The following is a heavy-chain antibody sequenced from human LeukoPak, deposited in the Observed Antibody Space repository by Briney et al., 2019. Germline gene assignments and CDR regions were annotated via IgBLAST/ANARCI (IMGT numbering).Heavy chain of an antibody. CDR3: ARGDIVVVPAAAQGAFDI. J-gene: IGHJ3*02. CDR1: GGTFSSYA. CDR2: IIPIFGTA. D-gene: IGHD2-2*01. Sequence: SVKVSCKASGGTFSSYAISWVRQAPGQGLEWMGGIIPIFGTANYAQKFRGRVTITADESTSTAYMELSSLRSEDTAVYYCARGDIVVVPAAAQGAFDIWGQGTMVTVSS. V-gene: IGHV1-69*13.